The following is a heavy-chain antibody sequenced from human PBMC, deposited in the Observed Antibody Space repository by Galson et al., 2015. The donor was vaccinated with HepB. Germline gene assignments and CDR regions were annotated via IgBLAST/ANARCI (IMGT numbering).Heavy chain of an antibody. J-gene: IGHJ6*02. CDR3: ARHRTPGALDYYYYGMDV. CDR1: GYSFTSYW. Sequence: QSGAEVKKPGESLRISCKGSGYSFTSYWISWVRQMPGKGLEWMGRVDPSDSYTNYSPSFQGHVTISADKSISTAYLQWSSLKASDTAMYYCARHRTPGALDYYYYGMDVWGQGTPVTVSS. V-gene: IGHV5-10-1*01. D-gene: IGHD1-1*01. CDR2: VDPSDSYT.